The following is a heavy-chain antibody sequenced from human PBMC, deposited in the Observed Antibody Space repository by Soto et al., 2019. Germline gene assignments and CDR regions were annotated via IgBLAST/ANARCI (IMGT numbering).Heavy chain of an antibody. Sequence: SATLSLTCTVSGGSISSSSYYWGWIRQPPGKGLEWIGSIYYSGSTYYNPSLESRVTISVDTSRNQFSLKLSSVTAADTAVFYCAHSTIAAAGLFFDYWGQGTLVTVSS. D-gene: IGHD6-13*01. CDR3: AHSTIAAAGLFFDY. CDR2: IYYSGST. V-gene: IGHV4-39*07. J-gene: IGHJ4*02. CDR1: GGSISSSSYY.